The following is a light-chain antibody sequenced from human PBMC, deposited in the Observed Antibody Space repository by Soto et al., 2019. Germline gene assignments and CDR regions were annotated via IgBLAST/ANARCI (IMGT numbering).Light chain of an antibody. CDR1: QDITNF. V-gene: IGKV1-33*01. Sequence: DLQMTQSPSSLSASVGDRVTITCQASQDITNFLNWYQQKPGKAPKLLIYVASNLETGVPSRFSGSGSGTDFSFTISSLQPEDIATYYCQQYDVLPWTFGQGTTVKVK. J-gene: IGKJ1*01. CDR2: VAS. CDR3: QQYDVLPWT.